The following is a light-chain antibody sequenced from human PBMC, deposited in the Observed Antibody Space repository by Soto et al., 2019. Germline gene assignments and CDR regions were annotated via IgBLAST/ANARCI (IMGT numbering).Light chain of an antibody. CDR1: QDIKND. V-gene: IGKV1-6*01. CDR3: LQDYSYPYT. J-gene: IGKJ2*01. Sequence: AIQMTQSPSSLSASVGDRVTITCRASQDIKNDLGWYQQKPGRAPKLLMYSASTLHTEVPSRFSVSGSGSDFTLTISSLQPEDFATYYCLQDYSYPYTFGQGTKLEIK. CDR2: SAS.